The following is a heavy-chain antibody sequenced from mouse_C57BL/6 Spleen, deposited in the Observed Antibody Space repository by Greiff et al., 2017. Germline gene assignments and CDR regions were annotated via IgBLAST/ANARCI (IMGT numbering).Heavy chain of an antibody. V-gene: IGHV1-80*01. J-gene: IGHJ1*03. D-gene: IGHD2-1*01. CDR3: ARSFYDGNYGSYWYFDV. Sequence: QVQLQQSGAELVKPGASVKISCKASGYAFSSYWMNWVKQRPGKGLEWIGQIYPGDGDTNYNEKFKGKATLTADKSSSTAYMQLSSLTSEESAVYFCARSFYDGNYGSYWYFDVWGTGTTVTVSS. CDR2: IYPGDGDT. CDR1: GYAFSSYW.